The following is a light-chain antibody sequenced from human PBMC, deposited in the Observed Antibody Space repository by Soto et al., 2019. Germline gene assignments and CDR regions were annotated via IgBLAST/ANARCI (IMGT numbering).Light chain of an antibody. Sequence: DIQMTQSPSSLSASVGDRVTINCRASQSISSYLNWYQQKPGKAPKLLIYAASSLQGGVPSRFGGSRSGTDFTLTISSLQPEDFATYYCQQSSSTPWTFGQGTKVEV. J-gene: IGKJ1*01. CDR2: AAS. CDR3: QQSSSTPWT. CDR1: QSISSY. V-gene: IGKV1-39*01.